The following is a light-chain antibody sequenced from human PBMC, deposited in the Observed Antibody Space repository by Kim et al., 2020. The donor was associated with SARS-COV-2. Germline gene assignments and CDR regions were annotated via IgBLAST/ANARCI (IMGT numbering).Light chain of an antibody. J-gene: IGLJ2*01. CDR2: GKN. CDR3: NSRDTSGKHLV. CDR1: SLRSYY. V-gene: IGLV3-19*01. Sequence: ALGQAVRITCQGDSLRSYYASWYQQKPGQAPVLVIYGKNNRPSGIPDRFSGSRSGNTASLTITGAQAEDEADYYCNSRDTSGKHLVFGGRTKLTVL.